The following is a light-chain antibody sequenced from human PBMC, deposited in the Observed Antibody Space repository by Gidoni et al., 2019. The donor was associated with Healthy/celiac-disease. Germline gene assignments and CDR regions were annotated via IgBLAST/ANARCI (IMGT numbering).Light chain of an antibody. CDR2: AAS. CDR3: QQSYSTLLT. J-gene: IGKJ4*01. CDR1: QSISSY. V-gene: IGKV1-39*01. Sequence: DIQMTQSPSSLSASVGDRVTITCRASQSISSYLNWYQQKPVKAPQLLIYAASSLQSGVPSRFSGSGSVTDFTLTISSLQPEDFATYYCQQSYSTLLTFGGGTKVEIK.